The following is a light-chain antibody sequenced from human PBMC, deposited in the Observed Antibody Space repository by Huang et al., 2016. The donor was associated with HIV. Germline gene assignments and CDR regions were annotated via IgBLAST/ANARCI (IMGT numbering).Light chain of an antibody. CDR2: DAS. CDR3: QQYNSFPYT. V-gene: IGKV1-5*01. CDR1: QGISGW. Sequence: DIQMTQSPSTLSASLGDRVTITCRASQGISGWLAWYQQKPGKAPELLIYDASSVESGVPSTFSGSGSGTEFTLTISSLQPDNFATYYCQQYNSFPYTFGQGTKLEI. J-gene: IGKJ2*01.